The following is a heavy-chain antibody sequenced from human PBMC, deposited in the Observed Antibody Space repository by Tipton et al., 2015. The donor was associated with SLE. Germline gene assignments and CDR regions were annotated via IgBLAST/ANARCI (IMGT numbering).Heavy chain of an antibody. V-gene: IGHV3-30-3*01. CDR1: GFTFSSYA. Sequence: SLRLSCAASGFTFSSYAMHWVRQAPGKGLEWVAVISYDGSNKYYADSVKGRFTISRDNSKNTLYLQMNSLRAEGTAVYYCATPKDYWGQGTLVTVSS. J-gene: IGHJ4*02. CDR2: ISYDGSNK. CDR3: ATPKDY.